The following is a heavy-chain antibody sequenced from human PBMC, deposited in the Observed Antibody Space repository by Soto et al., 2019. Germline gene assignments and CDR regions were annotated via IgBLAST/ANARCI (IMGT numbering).Heavy chain of an antibody. CDR2: ISAYNGNT. CDR3: ARTYYDILTGYAYYFDY. CDR1: GYTFTSYG. Sequence: ASVKVSCKASGYTFTSYGISWVRQAPGQGLEWMGWISAYNGNTNYAQKLQGRVTMTTDTSTSTAYMELRSLRSDDTAVYYCARTYYDILTGYAYYFDYWGQGTLVTVSS. V-gene: IGHV1-18*01. J-gene: IGHJ4*02. D-gene: IGHD3-9*01.